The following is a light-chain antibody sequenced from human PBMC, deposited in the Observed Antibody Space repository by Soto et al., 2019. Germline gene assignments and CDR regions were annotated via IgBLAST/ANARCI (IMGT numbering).Light chain of an antibody. V-gene: IGKV1-9*01. J-gene: IGKJ2*01. CDR2: AAS. CDR3: QQLNSYPRT. CDR1: QGISSY. Sequence: IQLTQSPSSLSASVGDRVTITCRASQGISSYLAWYQQKPGKAPKLLIYAASTLQSGVPSRFSGSGSGTDFTLTISSLQPEDFATYYYQQLNSYPRTFGQGTKLDIK.